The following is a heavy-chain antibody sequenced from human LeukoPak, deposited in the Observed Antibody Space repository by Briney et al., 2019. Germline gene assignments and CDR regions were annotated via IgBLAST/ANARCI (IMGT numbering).Heavy chain of an antibody. CDR1: GFTFSSHG. D-gene: IGHD3-16*01. CDR3: AKDDAWGRFYH. Sequence: PGGSLRLSCAASGFTFSSHGMNWDRQAPGKGLEWVSGSSSIGGRTYYADSVKGRFTVTRDNSRNTLHLQMNSLRVEDAGVYYCAKDDAWGRFYHWGQGTLVTVSS. V-gene: IGHV3-23*01. CDR2: SSSIGGRT. J-gene: IGHJ1*01.